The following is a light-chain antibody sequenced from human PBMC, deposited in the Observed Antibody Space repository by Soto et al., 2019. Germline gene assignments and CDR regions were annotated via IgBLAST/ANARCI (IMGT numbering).Light chain of an antibody. CDR2: GTS. V-gene: IGKV3-15*01. Sequence: KVITQSPATLSVSPGERATLPCRASQSVSSNLAWYQQKPGQSPRLLIYGTSTRATGIPARFSGSGSGTDFTLTISSLEPEDFAVYYCQQCANWPPKWRFGQGAKVDI. CDR1: QSVSSN. J-gene: IGKJ1*01. CDR3: QQCANWPPKWR.